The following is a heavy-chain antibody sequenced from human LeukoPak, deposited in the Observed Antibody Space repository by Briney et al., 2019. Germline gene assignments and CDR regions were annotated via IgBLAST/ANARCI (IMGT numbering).Heavy chain of an antibody. V-gene: IGHV3-30*01. D-gene: IGHD3-3*01. CDR2: ISYDGSNK. CDR3: ARDKGDFWSGYYYYFDY. J-gene: IGHJ4*02. Sequence: GRSLRLSCAASGFTFSSYAMHWVRQAPGKGLEWVAVISYDGSNKYYADSVKGRLTISRDNSKNTLYLQMNSLRAEDTAVYYCARDKGDFWSGYYYYFDYWGQGTLVTVSS. CDR1: GFTFSSYA.